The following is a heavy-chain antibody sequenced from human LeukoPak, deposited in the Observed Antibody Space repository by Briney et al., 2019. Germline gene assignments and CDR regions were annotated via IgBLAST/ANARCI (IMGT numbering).Heavy chain of an antibody. CDR2: IYTSGST. CDR3: ARDAVDTAMVTRGYYYMDV. D-gene: IGHD5-18*01. J-gene: IGHJ6*03. CDR1: GGSISSYY. V-gene: IGHV4-4*07. Sequence: SETLSLTCTVSGGSISSYYWSWIRQPAGKGLEWIGRIYTSGSTNYNPSLKSRVTMSVDTSKNQFSLKLSSVTAADTAVYYCARDAVDTAMVTRGYYYMDVWGKGTTVTVSS.